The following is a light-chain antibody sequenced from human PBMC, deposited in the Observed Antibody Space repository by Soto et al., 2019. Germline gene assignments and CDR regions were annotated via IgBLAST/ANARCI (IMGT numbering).Light chain of an antibody. CDR3: SSYAGSNHYV. J-gene: IGLJ1*01. CDR2: EVS. Sequence: QSALTEPPCASGSPGQSVTISCTGTSSDVGGYNYISWYQQHPGKAPKLMIYEVSKRPSGVPDRFSGSKSGNTASLTVSGLQAEDEADYYCSSYAGSNHYVFGTGTKVTV. V-gene: IGLV2-8*01. CDR1: SSDVGGYNY.